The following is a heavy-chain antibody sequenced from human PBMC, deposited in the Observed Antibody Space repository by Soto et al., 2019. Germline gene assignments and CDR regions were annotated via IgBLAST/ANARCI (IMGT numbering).Heavy chain of an antibody. Sequence: ASMKVSCKAYGYSCTSLDISWGQQTAGQGLEWKGCMQPSTGRTGYAQKCQGRVTMTRDTSITTAYMALTTTTSDYTAFYYCARGDSAGGENWGRGSRVAVSS. CDR2: MQPSTGRT. CDR3: ARGDSAGGEN. J-gene: IGHJ1*01. V-gene: IGHV1-8*01. CDR1: GYSCTSLD. D-gene: IGHD1-26*01.